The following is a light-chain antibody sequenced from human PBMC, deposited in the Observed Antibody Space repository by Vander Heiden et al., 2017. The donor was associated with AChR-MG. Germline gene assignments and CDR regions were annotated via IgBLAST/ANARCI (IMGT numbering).Light chain of an antibody. CDR3: RQAVQTPRT. CDR2: LGS. Sequence: DIVMTQSPLSLPVTPGEPASISCSSRQSLLHSNGYNYLDWYLQKPGQAPQLLIYLGSNRASGVPDRFSGSGSGTDFTLKISRVEAEDVGVYYCRQAVQTPRTFGQGTKVEIK. V-gene: IGKV2-28*01. CDR1: QSLLHSNGYNY. J-gene: IGKJ1*01.